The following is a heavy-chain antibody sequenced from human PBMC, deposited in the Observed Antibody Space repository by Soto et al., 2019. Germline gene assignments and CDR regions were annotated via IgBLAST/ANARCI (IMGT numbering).Heavy chain of an antibody. CDR1: GGSISSNNW. J-gene: IGHJ4*02. V-gene: IGHV4-4*02. CDR3: ARSDGRY. CDR2: IYHSGST. Sequence: SETLSLTCAVSGGSISSNNWWSWIRQPPGKGLEWIGEIYHSGSTNYNPSLKSRVTISVDTSKNQFSLKLTSVTAADTAVYYCARSDGRYWGQGTLVTVSS.